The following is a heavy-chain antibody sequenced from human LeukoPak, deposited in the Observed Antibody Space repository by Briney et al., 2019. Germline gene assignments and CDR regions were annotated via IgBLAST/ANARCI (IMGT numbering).Heavy chain of an antibody. V-gene: IGHV3-7*01. Sequence: GGSLRLSCVVSGFSFSTYWMSWVRQAPGKGLEWVANIKEDGSDKYYVDSVKGRFTISRDNAKNSLYLQMNSLRAEDTAVYYCASGYGDFYYWGQGTLVTVSS. CDR2: IKEDGSDK. D-gene: IGHD4-17*01. J-gene: IGHJ4*02. CDR1: GFSFSTYW. CDR3: ASGYGDFYY.